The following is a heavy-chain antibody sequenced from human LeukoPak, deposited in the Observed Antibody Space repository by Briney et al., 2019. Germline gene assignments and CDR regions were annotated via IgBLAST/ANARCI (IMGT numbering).Heavy chain of an antibody. CDR3: IRDFRSADL. Sequence: GGSLRLSRVASGFTFSNYWMHWDRQPPGKGLVWVSRIYVDGRTTNYADSVKGRFTISRDNAKNTVYLEMNSLSVEDTATYYCIRDFRSADLWGQGTLVTV. V-gene: IGHV3-74*01. CDR2: IYVDGRTT. J-gene: IGHJ5*02. CDR1: GFTFSNYW.